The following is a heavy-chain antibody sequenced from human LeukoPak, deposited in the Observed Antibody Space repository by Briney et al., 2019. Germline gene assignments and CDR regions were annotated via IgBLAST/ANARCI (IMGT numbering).Heavy chain of an antibody. V-gene: IGHV5-10-1*01. CDR2: IDPSDSYT. D-gene: IGHD3-9*01. Sequence: GESLKISCRGSGYIFTNYWIGWVRQMPGKGLEWMGRIDPSDSYTNYSPSFQGHVTISADKSISTAYLQWSSLKASDTAMYYCARQGDILTEYYYYGMDVWGQGTTVTVSS. CDR3: ARQGDILTEYYYYGMDV. J-gene: IGHJ6*02. CDR1: GYIFTNYW.